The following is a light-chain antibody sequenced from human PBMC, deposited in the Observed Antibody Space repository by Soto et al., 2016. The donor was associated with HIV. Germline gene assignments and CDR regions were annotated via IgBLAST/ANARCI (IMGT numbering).Light chain of an antibody. CDR3: QQFYDYPHT. CDR2: YSS. CDR1: QGISSW. Sequence: DIQMTQSPSSVSASEGDRVTITCRASQGISSWLAWYQQKPGKAPKLLIYYSSILESGVPSRFSGSGSGTDFTLTISSLQPEDFATYFCQQFYDYPHTFGQGTKLEMK. J-gene: IGKJ2*01. V-gene: IGKV1-12*01.